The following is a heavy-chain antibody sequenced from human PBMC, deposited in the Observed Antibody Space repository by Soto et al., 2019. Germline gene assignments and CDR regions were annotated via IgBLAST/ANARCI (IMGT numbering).Heavy chain of an antibody. J-gene: IGHJ6*02. CDR1: GFTFTSSA. CDR2: IVVGSGNT. V-gene: IGHV1-58*01. Sequence: SVKVSCKASGFTFTSSAVQWVRQARGQRLEWIGWIVVGSGNTNYAQKFQERVTITRDMSTSTAYMELSSLRSEDTAVYYCAAGGIADRYYYYGMDVWGQGTTVTVSS. D-gene: IGHD6-13*01. CDR3: AAGGIADRYYYYGMDV.